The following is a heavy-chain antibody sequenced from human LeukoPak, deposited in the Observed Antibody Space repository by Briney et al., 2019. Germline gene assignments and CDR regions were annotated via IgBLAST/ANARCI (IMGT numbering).Heavy chain of an antibody. J-gene: IGHJ4*02. CDR3: AKTGGDGYNWPYYFDY. D-gene: IGHD5-24*01. Sequence: GGSLSLSCALSVFTFDVYAMHWARRAPGKGLEWVSDISWNSGRIGHAHSVKARFTISRDNAKNSLYLQMNSMRAEDTALYYCAKTGGDGYNWPYYFDYWGQGTLVTVSS. CDR1: VFTFDVYA. CDR2: ISWNSGRI. V-gene: IGHV3-9*01.